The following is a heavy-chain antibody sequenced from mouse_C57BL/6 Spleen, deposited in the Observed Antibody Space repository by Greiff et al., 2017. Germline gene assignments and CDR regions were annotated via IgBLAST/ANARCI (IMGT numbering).Heavy chain of an antibody. V-gene: IGHV1-4*01. D-gene: IGHD2-1*01. CDR2: INPSSGYT. J-gene: IGHJ4*01. CDR3: ARRRIYGNGSMDY. Sequence: VQLQQSGAELARPGASVKMSCTASGYTFTSYTMHWVKQRPGKGLEWIGYINPSSGYTKYNQKFKDKATLTADKSSSTAYLQLSSLTSEDAAVYYCARRRIYGNGSMDYWGQGTSVTVSS. CDR1: GYTFTSYT.